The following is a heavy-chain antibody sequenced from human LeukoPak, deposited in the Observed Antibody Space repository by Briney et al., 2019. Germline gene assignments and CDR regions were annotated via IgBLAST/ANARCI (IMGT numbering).Heavy chain of an antibody. CDR3: ARGLLEWLLSYYFDY. D-gene: IGHD3-3*01. CDR2: ISYDGSNK. V-gene: IGHV3-30*04. Sequence: PGGSLRLSCAASGFTFSSYAMHWVRQAPGKGLEWVAVISYDGSNKYYADSVKGRFTISRDNSKNTLYLQMNSLRAEDTAVYYCARGLLEWLLSYYFDYWGQGTLVTVSS. J-gene: IGHJ4*02. CDR1: GFTFSSYA.